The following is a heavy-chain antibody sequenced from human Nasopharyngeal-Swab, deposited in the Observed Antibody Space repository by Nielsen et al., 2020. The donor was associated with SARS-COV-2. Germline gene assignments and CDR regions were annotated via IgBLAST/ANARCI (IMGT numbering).Heavy chain of an antibody. CDR2: IYYSGST. CDR3: ARDGGGYSGYDYPLYYYYYMDV. D-gene: IGHD5-12*01. J-gene: IGHJ6*03. Sequence: WIRQPPGKGLEWIGSIYYSGSTYYNPSLKSRVTISVDTSKNQFSLKLSSVTAADTAVYYCARDGGGYSGYDYPLYYYYYMDVWGKGTTVTVSS. V-gene: IGHV4-39*07.